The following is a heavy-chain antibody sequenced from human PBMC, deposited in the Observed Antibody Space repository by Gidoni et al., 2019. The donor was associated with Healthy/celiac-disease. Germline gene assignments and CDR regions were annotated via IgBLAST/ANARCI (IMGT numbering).Heavy chain of an antibody. Sequence: EVQLVESGGGLVKPGGSLRLSCAASGFTFSNAWMSWVRQAPGKGLEWVGRIKSKTDGGTTDYAAPVKGRFTISRDDSKNTLYLQMNSLKTEDTAVYYCTTETYYYDSSGYFPPYYYFDYWGQGTLVTVSS. CDR1: GFTFSNAW. V-gene: IGHV3-15*01. CDR2: IKSKTDGGTT. CDR3: TTETYYYDSSGYFPPYYYFDY. J-gene: IGHJ4*02. D-gene: IGHD3-22*01.